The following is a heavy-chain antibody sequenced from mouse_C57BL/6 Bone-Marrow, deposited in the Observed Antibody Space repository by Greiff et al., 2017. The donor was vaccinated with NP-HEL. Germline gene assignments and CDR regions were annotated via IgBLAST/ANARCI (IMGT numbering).Heavy chain of an antibody. D-gene: IGHD3-2*02. Sequence: EVQVVESGGGLVQPGGSLKLSCAASGFTFSDYYMYWVRQTPEKRLEWVAYISNGGGSTYYPDTVKGRFTISRDNAKNTLYLQMSRLKSEDTAMYYCARHGSSGYYFDYWGQGTTLTVSS. J-gene: IGHJ2*01. CDR2: ISNGGGST. CDR3: ARHGSSGYYFDY. CDR1: GFTFSDYY. V-gene: IGHV5-12*01.